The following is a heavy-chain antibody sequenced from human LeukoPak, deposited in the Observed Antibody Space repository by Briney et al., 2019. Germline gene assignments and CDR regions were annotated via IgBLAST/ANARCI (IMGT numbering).Heavy chain of an antibody. CDR1: GFTFSSYW. Sequence: GGSLRLSCAASGFTFSSYWMSWVRQAPGKGLEWVANIRQDGSEKYYVDSVKGRFTISRDNAKNSLCLQMNSLRAEDTAVYYCARGRDYYDSSGYYPISHYYYMDVWGKGTTVTVSS. CDR3: ARGRDYYDSSGYYPISHYYYMDV. D-gene: IGHD3-22*01. V-gene: IGHV3-7*01. J-gene: IGHJ6*03. CDR2: IRQDGSEK.